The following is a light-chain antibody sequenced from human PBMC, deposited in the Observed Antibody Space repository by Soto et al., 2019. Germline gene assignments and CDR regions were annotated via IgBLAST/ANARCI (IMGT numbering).Light chain of an antibody. Sequence: ASQSISGWLAWYQQRPGTAPKLMIYKASTLETGVPSRFSGSGSATEFTLTISSLQPEDFATYYCLQHKRYPLALGGGTKVDI. CDR3: LQHKRYPLA. J-gene: IGKJ4*01. CDR1: QSISGW. V-gene: IGKV1-5*03. CDR2: KAS.